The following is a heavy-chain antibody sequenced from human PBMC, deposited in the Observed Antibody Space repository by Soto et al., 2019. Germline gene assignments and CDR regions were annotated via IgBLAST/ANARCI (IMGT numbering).Heavy chain of an antibody. D-gene: IGHD6-13*01. V-gene: IGHV3-11*05. CDR2: INSSSSYT. CDR1: GFTFSDYY. J-gene: IGHJ2*01. CDR3: ARTIVAAGGRRYFDL. Sequence: QVQLVESGGGLVKPGGSLRLSCAASGFTFSDYYMSWIRQAPGKGLEWVSYINSSSSYTDYADPVKGRFTISRDNAKNSLYLQMNSLRAEDTAVYYCARTIVAAGGRRYFDLWGRGTLVTVSS.